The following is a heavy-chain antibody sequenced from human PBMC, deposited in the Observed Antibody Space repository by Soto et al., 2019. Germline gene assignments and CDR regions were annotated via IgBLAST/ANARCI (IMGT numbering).Heavy chain of an antibody. Sequence: GASVKVSCKASGYTFTGYYMHWVRQAPGQVLEWMGWINPNSGGTNYAQKFQGWVTMTRDTSISTAYMELSRLRSDDTAVYYCARLSSGYYYGMYVWGQGTTVPVSS. J-gene: IGHJ6*01. CDR1: GYTFTGYY. V-gene: IGHV1-2*04. CDR2: INPNSGGT. D-gene: IGHD6-19*01. CDR3: ARLSSGYYYGMYV.